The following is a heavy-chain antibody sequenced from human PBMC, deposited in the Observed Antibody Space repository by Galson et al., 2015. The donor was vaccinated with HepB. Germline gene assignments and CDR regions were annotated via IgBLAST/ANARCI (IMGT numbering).Heavy chain of an antibody. CDR3: AKARALWFGGNRYYFDY. CDR2: ISGSGGST. D-gene: IGHD3-10*01. V-gene: IGHV3-23*01. Sequence: SLRLSCAASGFAFSSYAMSWVRQAPGKGLEWVSAISGSGGSTYYADSVKGRFTISRDNSKNTLYLQMNSLRAEDTAVYYCAKARALWFGGNRYYFDYWGQGTLVTVSS. CDR1: GFAFSSYA. J-gene: IGHJ4*02.